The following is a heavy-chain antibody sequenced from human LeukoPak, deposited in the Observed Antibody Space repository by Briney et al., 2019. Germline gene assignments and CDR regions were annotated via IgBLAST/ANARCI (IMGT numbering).Heavy chain of an antibody. J-gene: IGHJ5*02. CDR1: GGSLRSYY. D-gene: IGHD6-13*01. V-gene: IGHV4-59*01. CDR2: IYYSGST. Sequence: SETLSLTSTLSGGSLRSYYWSWLRQPPGKGLEWIGYIYYSGSTNYNPSLKSPVSISVDTSKNQFSLKLSSVSAADTAVYYCARVSLYYASSWFNWFDPCGQGTLVTASS. CDR3: ARVSLYYASSWFNWFDP.